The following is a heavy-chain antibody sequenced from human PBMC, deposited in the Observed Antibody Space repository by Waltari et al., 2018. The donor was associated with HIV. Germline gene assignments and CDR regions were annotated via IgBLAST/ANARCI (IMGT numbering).Heavy chain of an antibody. CDR3: ARDHPGDYYTYHGLDF. Sequence: EVQLLESGGGLVQPGGSLRLSCTASGFMFRSSGFNWVRQAPGKGLEWVATISGSGSGTYYADSVKGRFIVSRDNSNNMLYLQMDGLRVEDTAVYYCARDHPGDYYTYHGLDFWGQGTTVTVSS. D-gene: IGHD7-27*01. J-gene: IGHJ6*02. V-gene: IGHV3-23*01. CDR1: GFMFRSSG. CDR2: ISGSGSGT.